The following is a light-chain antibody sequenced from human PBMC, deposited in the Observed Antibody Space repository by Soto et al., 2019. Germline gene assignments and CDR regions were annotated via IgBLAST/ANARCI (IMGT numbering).Light chain of an antibody. V-gene: IGKV1-6*01. CDR3: LPDYQYPRT. CDR1: QGIRTE. Sequence: AIQMTQSPSSLSASVGDRVTITCRASQGIRTELGWYQQKPGKAPKLLIYGASTLQGGVPSRISGSRSGPGFTLTVSRLQPQDFATYYCLPDYQYPRTFDQRTQVAIK. J-gene: IGKJ1*01. CDR2: GAS.